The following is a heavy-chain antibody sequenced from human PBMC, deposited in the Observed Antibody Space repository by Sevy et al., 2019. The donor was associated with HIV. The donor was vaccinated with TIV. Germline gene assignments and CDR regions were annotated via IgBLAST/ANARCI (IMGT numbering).Heavy chain of an antibody. Sequence: GWSLRLSCAASGFTFSSYWMSWVRQAPGKGLEWVANIKQDGSEKNYVDSVKGRFTISRDNAKNSLYLQMNSLRADDTAVYYCAIDGVMGSYWGQGTLVTVSS. CDR3: AIDGVMGSY. V-gene: IGHV3-7*01. J-gene: IGHJ4*02. D-gene: IGHD3-16*01. CDR2: IKQDGSEK. CDR1: GFTFSSYW.